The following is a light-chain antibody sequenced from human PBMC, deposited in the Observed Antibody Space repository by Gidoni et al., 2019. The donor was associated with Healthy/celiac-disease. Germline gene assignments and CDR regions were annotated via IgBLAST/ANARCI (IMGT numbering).Light chain of an antibody. J-gene: IGKJ2*01. CDR3: QQYNNWPPYT. CDR2: GAS. V-gene: IGKV3-15*01. CDR1: QSVSSN. Sequence: LVLTQSPASLAVSPGERATLSCRASQSVSSNLAWYQQKPGQAPRLLIDGASTRATGIPARFSGSGSGTEFTLTISSLQSEDFAVYYCQQYNNWPPYTFXQXTKLEIK.